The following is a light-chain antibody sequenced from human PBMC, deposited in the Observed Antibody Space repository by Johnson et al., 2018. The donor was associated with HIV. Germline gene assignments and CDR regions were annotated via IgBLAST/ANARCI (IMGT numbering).Light chain of an antibody. CDR1: SSNIGNNY. CDR2: GNN. J-gene: IGLJ1*01. CDR3: GTWDSSMSAV. Sequence: QSVLTQPPSVSAAPGQKVTISCSGSSSNIGNNYVSWYQQFPGTAPKLLIYGNNKRPSGIPYRFSGSKSGTSATLGITGLQTGDEANYYCGTWDSSMSAVFGSGTKVTVL. V-gene: IGLV1-51*01.